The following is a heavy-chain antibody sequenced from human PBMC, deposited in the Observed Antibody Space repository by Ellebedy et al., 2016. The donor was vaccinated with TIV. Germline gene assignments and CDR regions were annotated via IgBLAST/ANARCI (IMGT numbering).Heavy chain of an antibody. V-gene: IGHV4-34*01. J-gene: IGHJ1*01. CDR2: ISHSGSA. D-gene: IGHD2-2*01. CDR3: ASRPSRVPASILAY. CDR1: GGSFRGYY. Sequence: SETLSLTCAVYGGSFRGYYWSWIRQPPGKGLEWIGEISHSGSAKYNPSLKSRVMISVDTSKNQFSLRLESVTVADTAMYYCASRPSRVPASILAYWGQGTLVTVSS.